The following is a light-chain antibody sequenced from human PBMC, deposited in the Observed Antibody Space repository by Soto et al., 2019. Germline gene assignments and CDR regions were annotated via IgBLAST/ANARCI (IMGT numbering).Light chain of an antibody. CDR1: QSISSW. CDR3: QQYNSYSLT. V-gene: IGKV1-5*03. Sequence: DILMTQSPSTLSASVGDRVTITCRASQSISSWLAWYQQKPGKAPKVLIYKASSLESGVPSRFSGSGSGTEFTLTISSLQPDDFATYYCQQYNSYSLTFGPGTKVDI. CDR2: KAS. J-gene: IGKJ3*01.